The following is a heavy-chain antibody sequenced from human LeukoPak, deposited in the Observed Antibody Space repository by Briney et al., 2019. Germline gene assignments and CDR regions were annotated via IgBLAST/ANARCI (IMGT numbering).Heavy chain of an antibody. Sequence: ASVKVSCKASGYTFTRYDINWVRQATGQGLEWMGWMNPNSGNTGYAQKFQGRVTMTRNTSISTAYMELSSLRSEDTAVYYCAGTGRPFFAYGMDVWGQGTTVTVSS. D-gene: IGHD3-3*01. J-gene: IGHJ6*02. V-gene: IGHV1-8*01. CDR1: GYTFTRYD. CDR2: MNPNSGNT. CDR3: AGTGRPFFAYGMDV.